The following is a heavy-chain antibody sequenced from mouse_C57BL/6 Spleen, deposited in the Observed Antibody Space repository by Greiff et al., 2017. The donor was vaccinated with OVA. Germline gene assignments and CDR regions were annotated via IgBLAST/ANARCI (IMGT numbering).Heavy chain of an antibody. CDR1: GYTFTSYW. J-gene: IGHJ4*01. V-gene: IGHV1-55*01. Sequence: QVQLQQPGAELVKPGASVKMSCKASGYTFTSYWITWVKQRPGQGLEWIGDIYPGSGSTNYNEKFKSKATLTVDTSSSTAYMQLSSLTSEDSAVYYCARGTTTVVAYYYAMDYWGQGTSVTVSS. CDR2: IYPGSGST. CDR3: ARGTTTVVAYYYAMDY. D-gene: IGHD1-1*01.